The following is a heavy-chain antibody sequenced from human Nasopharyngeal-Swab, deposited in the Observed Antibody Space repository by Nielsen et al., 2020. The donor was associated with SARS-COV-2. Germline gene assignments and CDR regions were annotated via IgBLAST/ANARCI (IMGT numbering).Heavy chain of an antibody. CDR2: ISGGSDRT. V-gene: IGHV3-23*01. CDR1: GFTFSNFA. Sequence: GESLKISCAASGFTFSNFAMSWVRQAPGKGLEWVSVISGGSDRTYYTDSVRGRFTISRDNSKNTLNLQMNNLRAEDTAIYYCAKDRDSGDDSEEYYHYYGMDVWGQGAPVTVSS. J-gene: IGHJ6*02. CDR3: AKDRDSGDDSEEYYHYYGMDV. D-gene: IGHD5-12*01.